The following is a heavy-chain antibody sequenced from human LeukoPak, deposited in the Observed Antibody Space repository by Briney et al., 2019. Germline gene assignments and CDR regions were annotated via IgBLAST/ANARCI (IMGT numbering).Heavy chain of an antibody. Sequence: PSETLSLTCTVSGYSISSGYYWGWIRQPPGKGVEWIGSIYHSGSTYYNPSLKSRVTISVDTSKNQFSLKLSSVTAADTAVYYCARDGRYYYDRGWFDPWGQGTLVTVSS. V-gene: IGHV4-38-2*02. CDR2: IYHSGST. J-gene: IGHJ5*02. CDR1: GYSISSGYY. CDR3: ARDGRYYYDRGWFDP. D-gene: IGHD3-22*01.